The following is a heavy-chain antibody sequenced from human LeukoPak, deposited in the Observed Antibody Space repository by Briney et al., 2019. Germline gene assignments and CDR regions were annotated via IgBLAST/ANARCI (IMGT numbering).Heavy chain of an antibody. Sequence: GGSLRLSCAASGFTFSSYSMNWVRQAPGKGLEWVSSITSSSSYIYYADSVKGRFTISRDNSKNMVYLQMNSLRDEDTAVYYCAKDAPVGVNLPYYFDYWGQGTLVTVSS. CDR3: AKDAPVGVNLPYYFDY. CDR2: ITSSSSYI. J-gene: IGHJ4*02. D-gene: IGHD1-26*01. V-gene: IGHV3-21*04. CDR1: GFTFSSYS.